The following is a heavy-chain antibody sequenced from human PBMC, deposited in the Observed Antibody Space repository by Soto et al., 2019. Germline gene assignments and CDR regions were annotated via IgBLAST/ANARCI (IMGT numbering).Heavy chain of an antibody. CDR1: GYTFTGYY. J-gene: IGHJ4*02. CDR3: ARGVGEIVVVNFDY. D-gene: IGHD3-22*01. Sequence: ASVKVSCKASGYTFTGYYMHWVRQAPGQGLEWMGWINPNSGGTNYAQKFQGWVTMTRDTSISTAYMELSRLRSDDTAVYYCARGVGEIVVVNFDYWGQGTLVTVSS. V-gene: IGHV1-2*04. CDR2: INPNSGGT.